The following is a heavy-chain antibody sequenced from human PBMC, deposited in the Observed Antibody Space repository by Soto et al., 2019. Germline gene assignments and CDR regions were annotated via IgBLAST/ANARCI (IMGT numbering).Heavy chain of an antibody. V-gene: IGHV3-30-3*01. CDR1: GFTFSRYA. Sequence: GSLRLSCAASGFTFSRYAMHWVRQAPGKGLEWVAVISYDGSSKYYADSVKGRFTISRDNSKNTLYLQMNSLRAEDTALYYCARDQGLRFLEWSYGMDVWGQGTTVTVSS. J-gene: IGHJ6*02. CDR2: ISYDGSSK. D-gene: IGHD3-3*01. CDR3: ARDQGLRFLEWSYGMDV.